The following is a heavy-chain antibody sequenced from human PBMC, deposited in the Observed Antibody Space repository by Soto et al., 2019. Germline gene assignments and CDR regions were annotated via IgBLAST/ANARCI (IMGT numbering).Heavy chain of an antibody. Sequence: QVQLVESGGGVVQPGRSLRLSCAASGFTFSSYAMHWVRQAPGKGLEWVAVISYDGSNKYYADSVKGRFTISRDNSKNTLYLQMNSLRAEDTAVYYCARARYCSSTSCYTGGVYYYYGMDVWGQGTTVTVSS. D-gene: IGHD2-2*02. CDR2: ISYDGSNK. V-gene: IGHV3-30-3*01. CDR1: GFTFSSYA. J-gene: IGHJ6*02. CDR3: ARARYCSSTSCYTGGVYYYYGMDV.